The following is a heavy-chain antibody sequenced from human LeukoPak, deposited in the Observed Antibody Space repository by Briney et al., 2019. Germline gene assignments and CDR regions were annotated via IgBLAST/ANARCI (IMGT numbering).Heavy chain of an antibody. CDR3: ARSAGWWSLDY. J-gene: IGHJ4*02. CDR1: GFTFSSYAM. Sequence: GSLRLSCAASGFTFSSYAMSWVRQSPGKGLDWVGEISHGGITKYNPSLKNRVTISKDNSRNEFSLKLNSVTAADTAVYFCARSAGWWSLDYWGQGALVTVSA. CDR2: ISHGGIT. D-gene: IGHD2-8*02. V-gene: IGHV4-4*01.